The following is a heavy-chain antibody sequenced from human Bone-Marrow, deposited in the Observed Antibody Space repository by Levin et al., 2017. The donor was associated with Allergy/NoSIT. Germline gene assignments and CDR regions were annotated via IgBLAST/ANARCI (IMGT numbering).Heavy chain of an antibody. D-gene: IGHD6-13*01. V-gene: IGHV3-30*04. CDR2: ISYDGSNK. J-gene: IGHJ4*02. CDR1: GFTFSSYA. Sequence: GESLKISCAASGFTFSSYAMHWVRQAPGKGLEWVAVISYDGSNKYYADSVKGRFTISRDNSKNTLYLQMNSLRAEDTAVYYCAREPTSSNPGGWGQGTLVTVSS. CDR3: AREPTSSNPGG.